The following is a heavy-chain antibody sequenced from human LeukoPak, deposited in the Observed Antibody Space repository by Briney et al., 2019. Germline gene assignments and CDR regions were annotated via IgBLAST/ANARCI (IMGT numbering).Heavy chain of an antibody. D-gene: IGHD6-13*01. CDR3: ARGANFGYSSNLDY. Sequence: PSETLSLACTVSGGSISSYYWSWIRQPAGKGLEWIGRIYTSGSTNYNPSLKSRVTMSVDTSKNQFSLKLSSVTAADTAVYYCARGANFGYSSNLDYWGQGTLVTVSS. V-gene: IGHV4-4*07. CDR1: GGSISSYY. CDR2: IYTSGST. J-gene: IGHJ4*02.